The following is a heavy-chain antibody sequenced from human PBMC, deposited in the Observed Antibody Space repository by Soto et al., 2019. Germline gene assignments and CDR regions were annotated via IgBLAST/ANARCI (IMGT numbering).Heavy chain of an antibody. V-gene: IGHV1-69*01. CDR3: ARRMGYFDY. CDR1: GGTFNSYA. D-gene: IGHD2-8*01. J-gene: IGHJ4*02. CDR2: IITVFGRS. Sequence: QVQLVQSGAEVKKPGSSVKVSCKASGGTFNSYAFSWVRQAPGQGCEWMVGIITVFGRSHYEQKFQGRVAITAAGPARTVFWALTGPRSEDTALYYCARRMGYFDYWGQGTLVTVSP.